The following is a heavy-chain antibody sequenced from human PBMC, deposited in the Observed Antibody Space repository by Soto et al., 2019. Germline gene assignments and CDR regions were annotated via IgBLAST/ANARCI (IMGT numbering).Heavy chain of an antibody. Sequence: QVQLVQSGAEMKEPGSSVKVSCKTSGGIFRSSAISWLRQAPGQGLEWMGGIIPLFRTPDYAQKFQGRVTIAADESTSTAYMELSSLRSEDTAVYYCARDNDRLQLGGNYYYILDVWGQGTTITVSS. CDR2: IIPLFRTP. J-gene: IGHJ6*02. D-gene: IGHD4-4*01. CDR1: GGIFRSSA. CDR3: ARDNDRLQLGGNYYYILDV. V-gene: IGHV1-69*12.